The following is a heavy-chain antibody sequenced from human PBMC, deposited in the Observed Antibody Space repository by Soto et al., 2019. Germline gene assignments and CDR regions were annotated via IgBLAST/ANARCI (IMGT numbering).Heavy chain of an antibody. D-gene: IGHD6-19*01. CDR3: AREFGSGPPY. CDR2: ISTSSSYT. Sequence: LSLTCTVSGGSISSYYWSWIRQAPGKGLEWVSYISTSSSYTNYADSVKGRFTISRDNAKNSLYLQMNSLRVEDTAVYYRAREFGSGPPYWGLGTLVTVSS. V-gene: IGHV3-11*05. J-gene: IGHJ4*02. CDR1: GGSISSYY.